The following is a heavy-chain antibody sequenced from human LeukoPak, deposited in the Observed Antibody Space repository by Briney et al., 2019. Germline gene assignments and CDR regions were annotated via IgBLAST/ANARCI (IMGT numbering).Heavy chain of an antibody. Sequence: SGTLSLTCAVSRGSISSSNWWSWVRQPPGKGLEWIGEIYHSGRTNYNPSLKSRVTISVDKSKNQFSLKLNSVTAADTAVYYCARSPQYFYDTTGYFDYWGRGTLVTVSS. D-gene: IGHD3-22*01. CDR1: RGSISSSNW. J-gene: IGHJ4*02. V-gene: IGHV4-4*02. CDR2: IYHSGRT. CDR3: ARSPQYFYDTTGYFDY.